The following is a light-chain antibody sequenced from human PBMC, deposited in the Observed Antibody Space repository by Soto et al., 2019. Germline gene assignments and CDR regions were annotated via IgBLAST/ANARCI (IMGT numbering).Light chain of an antibody. CDR2: GAS. CDR1: QNVNNR. V-gene: IGKV3-15*01. Sequence: EIVMTQSPAMLSVSPGERATLSCRASQNVNNRLAWYQQKAGQPPRLLIYGASTRATGIPARFSGSGSGTEFTLTISSLQSEDFAVYYCQHFNSWPLLFVQGTKVEIK. J-gene: IGKJ1*01. CDR3: QHFNSWPLL.